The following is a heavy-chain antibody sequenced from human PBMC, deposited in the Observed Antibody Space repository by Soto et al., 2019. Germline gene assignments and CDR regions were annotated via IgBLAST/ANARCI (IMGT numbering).Heavy chain of an antibody. CDR3: AKESMPEHYGDTLFDY. CDR2: FSAGGRT. V-gene: IGHV3-23*01. Sequence: EVQLLESGGGLVQPGGSLRLSCAASGFSFSSYALSWVRQAPGKGLEWVSTFSAGGRTYYADSVKGRFTIAKDTSTNTLHVQASSLRAEDTAVYYCAKESMPEHYGDTLFDYWGQGTRVTVSS. CDR1: GFSFSSYA. D-gene: IGHD4-17*01. J-gene: IGHJ4*02.